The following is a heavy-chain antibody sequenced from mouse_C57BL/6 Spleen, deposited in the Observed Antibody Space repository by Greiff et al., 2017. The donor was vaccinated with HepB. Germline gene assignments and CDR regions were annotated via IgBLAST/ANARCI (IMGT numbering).Heavy chain of an antibody. CDR2: ISSGSSTI. CDR1: GFTFSDYG. Sequence: EVQRVESGGGLVKPGGSLKLSCAASGFTFSDYGMHWVRQAPEKGLEWVAYISSGSSTIYYADTVKGRFTISRDNAKNTLFLQMTSLRSEDTAMYYCARSYDYDAFAYWGQGTLVTVSA. D-gene: IGHD2-4*01. CDR3: ARSYDYDAFAY. J-gene: IGHJ3*01. V-gene: IGHV5-17*01.